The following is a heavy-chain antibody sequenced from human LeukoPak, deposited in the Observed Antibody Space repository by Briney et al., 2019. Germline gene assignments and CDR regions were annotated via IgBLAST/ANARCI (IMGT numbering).Heavy chain of an antibody. J-gene: IGHJ4*02. Sequence: SETLSLTCTVSGGSISSNYWTWIRQPPGKGLEWIGYIHHRGSTYYNPSLTSRVTISVDTSKNQFSLKLSSVAAADTAVFYCARGTQYSSSWYYFDYWGQGILVTVSS. CDR1: GGSISSNY. CDR2: IHHRGST. V-gene: IGHV4-59*01. CDR3: ARGTQYSSSWYYFDY. D-gene: IGHD6-13*01.